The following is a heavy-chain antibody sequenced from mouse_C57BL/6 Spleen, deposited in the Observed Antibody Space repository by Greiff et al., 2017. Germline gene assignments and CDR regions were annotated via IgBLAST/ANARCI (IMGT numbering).Heavy chain of an antibody. CDR2: IYPSDSET. D-gene: IGHD1-1*01. CDR1: GYTFTSYW. CDR3: ARRGYGSSWFAY. Sequence: VQLQESGAELVRPGSSVKLSCKASGYTFTSYWMDWVKQRPGQGLEWIGNIYPSDSETHYNQKFKDKATLTVDKSSSTAYMQLSSLTSEDSAVYYCARRGYGSSWFAYWGQGTLVTVSA. V-gene: IGHV1-61*01. J-gene: IGHJ3*01.